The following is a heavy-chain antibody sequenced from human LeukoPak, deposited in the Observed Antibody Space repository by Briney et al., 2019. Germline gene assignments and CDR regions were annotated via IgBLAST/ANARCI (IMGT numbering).Heavy chain of an antibody. CDR2: ISAYNGNT. D-gene: IGHD3-10*01. CDR3: ARDRDTMVRGVPDY. CDR1: GYTFTSYG. J-gene: IGHJ4*02. V-gene: IGHV1-18*01. Sequence: ASVTVSCKASGYTFTSYGISWVRQAPGQGLEWMGWISAYNGNTNYAQKLQGRVTITTDTSTSTAYMELRSLSSDDTAGYYCARDRDTMVRGVPDYWGQGTLVTVSS.